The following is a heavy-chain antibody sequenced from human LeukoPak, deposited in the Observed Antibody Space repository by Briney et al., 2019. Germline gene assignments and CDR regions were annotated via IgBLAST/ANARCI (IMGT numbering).Heavy chain of an antibody. J-gene: IGHJ4*02. CDR1: GYTFTSYY. D-gene: IGHD6-6*01. V-gene: IGHV1-46*01. CDR2: INPSGGST. CDR3: ARDQIEYSSSAGGFFDY. Sequence: ASVKVSCKASGYTFTSYYMHWVRQAPGQGLEWMGIINPSGGSTSYAQKFQGRVTMTRDTSTSTVYMELSSLRSEDTAVYYCARDQIEYSSSAGGFFDYWGQGTLVTVSS.